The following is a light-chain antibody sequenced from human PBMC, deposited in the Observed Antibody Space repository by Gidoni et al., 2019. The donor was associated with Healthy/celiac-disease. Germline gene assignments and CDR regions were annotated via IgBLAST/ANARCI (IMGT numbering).Light chain of an antibody. CDR2: GAS. CDR1: QSVLYSSNNKNY. CDR3: QQYYSTPT. J-gene: IGKJ3*01. Sequence: IVITQSPDPMAVSLGERATLNCKSSQSVLYSSNNKNYLAWYQQKPGQPPKLLIYGASTRESGVPDRFSGSGSGTDFTLTISSLQAEDVAVYYCQQYYSTPTFGPGTKVDIK. V-gene: IGKV4-1*01.